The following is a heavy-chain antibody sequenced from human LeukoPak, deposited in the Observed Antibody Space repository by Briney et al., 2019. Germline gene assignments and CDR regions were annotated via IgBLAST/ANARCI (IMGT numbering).Heavy chain of an antibody. CDR1: GGSVSNYY. D-gene: IGHD7-27*01. J-gene: IGHJ4*02. V-gene: IGHV4-59*02. CDR2: ICYTET. Sequence: SETLSLTCTVSGGSVSNYYWSWIRQSPGKGLEWIGYICYTETSYNPSLKSRVTISADTSKNQFSLKLYSVTAADTAVYYCATRKLGNDYWGQGTLVTVSS. CDR3: ATRKLGNDY.